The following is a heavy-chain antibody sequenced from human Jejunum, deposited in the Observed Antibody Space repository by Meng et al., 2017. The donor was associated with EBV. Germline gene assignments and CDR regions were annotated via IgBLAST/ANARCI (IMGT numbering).Heavy chain of an antibody. D-gene: IGHD6-13*01. CDR2: VNPSPVDT. Sequence: QVHLVQSGAEVKKPGASVKLSCKTSGYTFTNYYMHWVRQAPGQGLEWVGMVNPSPVDTNYARKFQGRVTMTSDTSTSTVHMELNSLKSDDTAVYYCARGLDSSTPGTDWGQGTLVTVSS. CDR3: ARGLDSSTPGTD. V-gene: IGHV1-46*01. J-gene: IGHJ4*02. CDR1: GYTFTNYY.